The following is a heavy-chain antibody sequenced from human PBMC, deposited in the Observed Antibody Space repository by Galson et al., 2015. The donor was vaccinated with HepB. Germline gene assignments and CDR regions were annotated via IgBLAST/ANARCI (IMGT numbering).Heavy chain of an antibody. Sequence: SLRLSCAASGLTFDTYTMSWVRQAPGKGLEWVSAISGSGGTTYYADSVKGRFAISRDNSNYTLFLQMNSLRAEDTAVYYCATQPLGVAEVMVSWGQGTLVTVSS. CDR1: GLTFDTYT. D-gene: IGHD3-16*01. V-gene: IGHV3-23*01. CDR2: ISGSGGTT. CDR3: ATQPLGVAEVMVS. J-gene: IGHJ5*02.